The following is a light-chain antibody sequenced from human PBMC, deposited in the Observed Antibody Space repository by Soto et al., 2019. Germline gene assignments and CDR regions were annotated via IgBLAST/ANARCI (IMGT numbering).Light chain of an antibody. V-gene: IGKV1-9*01. J-gene: IGKJ4*01. CDR2: SAS. CDR3: LQLYRYPLT. Sequence: DIKLTLSPSFLSASVGDIVTITCRASQAISNYLAWYQQKPGKAPELLVYSASTLQSGVPSRFSGGGSETEFSLTIGTLQPEDFATYYCLQLYRYPLTFGGGTKVDI. CDR1: QAISNY.